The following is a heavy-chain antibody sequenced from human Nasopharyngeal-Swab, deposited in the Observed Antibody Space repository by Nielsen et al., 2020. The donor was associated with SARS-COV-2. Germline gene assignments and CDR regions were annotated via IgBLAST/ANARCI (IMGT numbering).Heavy chain of an antibody. V-gene: IGHV3-21*01. CDR1: GFTFSSYS. CDR3: ARGGVGATPFDY. D-gene: IGHD1-26*01. CDR2: ISSSSSYI. J-gene: IGHJ4*02. Sequence: GESLKISCAASGFTFSSYSMNWGRQAPGKGLEWVSSISSSSSYIYYADSVKGRFTISRDNAKNSLYLQMNSLRAEDTAVYYCARGGVGATPFDYWGQGTLVTVSS.